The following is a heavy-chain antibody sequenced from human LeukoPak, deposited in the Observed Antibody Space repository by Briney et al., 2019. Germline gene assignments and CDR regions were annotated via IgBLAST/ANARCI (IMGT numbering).Heavy chain of an antibody. CDR2: TNPSGGDT. V-gene: IGHV1-46*01. J-gene: IGHJ6*02. CDR3: ARGCRVVPGVHNVGMTSYYNGMDV. D-gene: IGHD2-2*01. CDR1: GYTFTSYY. Sequence: ASVKVSCKPSGYTFTSYYMHWVRQAPGQGLEWMGITNPSGGDTSYAQKFQGRVTTTRDPSTSTVYMEVVSLRPEDTAVYYCARGCRVVPGVHNVGMTSYYNGMDVWGQGTTVTVSS.